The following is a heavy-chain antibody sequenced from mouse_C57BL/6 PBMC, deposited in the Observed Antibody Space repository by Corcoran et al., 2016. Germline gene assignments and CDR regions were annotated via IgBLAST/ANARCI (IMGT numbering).Heavy chain of an antibody. D-gene: IGHD2-4*01. CDR2: INPYNGGT. CDR3: ARSPLYDYDEEGFGY. J-gene: IGHJ2*01. CDR1: GYTFTDYY. Sequence: EVQLQQSGPVLVKPGASVKMSCKASGYTFTDYYMNWVKQSHGKSLEWIGVINPYNGGTSYNQKFKGKATLTVDKSSSTAYMELNSLTSEDSAVYYCARSPLYDYDEEGFGYWGQGTTLTVSS. V-gene: IGHV1-19*01.